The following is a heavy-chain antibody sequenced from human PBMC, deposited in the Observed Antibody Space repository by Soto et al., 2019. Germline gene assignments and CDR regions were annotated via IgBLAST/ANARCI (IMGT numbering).Heavy chain of an antibody. J-gene: IGHJ4*02. D-gene: IGHD1-26*01. CDR3: AGFLVGATSLYFDY. V-gene: IGHV4-34*01. CDR2: INHSGST. Sequence: PSETLSLTCAVYGGSFIGYYWSWIRQPPGKGLEWIGEINHSGSTNYNPSLKSRVTISVDTSKNQFSLKLSSVTAADTAVYYCAGFLVGATSLYFDYWGQGTLVTSPQ. CDR1: GGSFIGYY.